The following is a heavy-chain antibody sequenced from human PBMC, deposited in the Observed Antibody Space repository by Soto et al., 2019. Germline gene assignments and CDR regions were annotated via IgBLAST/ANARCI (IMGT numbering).Heavy chain of an antibody. D-gene: IGHD3-3*01. Sequence: LSLTCTVSGGSISSYYWSWIRQPPGKGLEWIGYIYYSGSTNYNPSLKSRVTISVDTSKNQFSLKLSSVTAADTAVYYCAREQGITIFGVVTPYYFDYWGQGTLVTVSS. V-gene: IGHV4-59*01. J-gene: IGHJ4*02. CDR2: IYYSGST. CDR3: AREQGITIFGVVTPYYFDY. CDR1: GGSISSYY.